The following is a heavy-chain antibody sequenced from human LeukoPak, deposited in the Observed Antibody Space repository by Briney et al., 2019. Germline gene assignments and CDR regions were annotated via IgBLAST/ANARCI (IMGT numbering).Heavy chain of an antibody. V-gene: IGHV4-59*01. CDR2: IYYSGST. D-gene: IGHD6-6*01. CDR3: ARGGSSSPLDD. CDR1: GGSITSSY. Sequence: PSETLSLTCTVSGGSITSSYWSWIRQPPGKGLEWIGYIYYSGSTYYSPSPRSRVTMSVDTSKNEFSLKMSSVTPADTAVYYCARGGSSSPLDDWGQGTLVTVSS. J-gene: IGHJ4*02.